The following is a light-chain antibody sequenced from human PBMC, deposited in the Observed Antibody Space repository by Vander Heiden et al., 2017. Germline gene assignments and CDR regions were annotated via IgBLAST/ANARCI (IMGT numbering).Light chain of an antibody. J-gene: IGKJ2*01. CDR3: QQRNNT. V-gene: IGKV3-11*01. Sequence: EVVLTQSPATLSLFPGERATLSCRARPSVSNYLAWYQQKPGQAPRLLIYAASTRATGIPPRFSGSGSGTDFTLTSSSLEPEDSEVYYSQQRNNTFGQGTKLEIK. CDR2: AAS. CDR1: PSVSNY.